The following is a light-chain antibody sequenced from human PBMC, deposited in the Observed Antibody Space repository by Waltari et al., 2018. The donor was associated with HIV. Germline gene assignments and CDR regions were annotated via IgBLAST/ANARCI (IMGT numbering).Light chain of an antibody. J-gene: IGLJ3*02. Sequence: SVLPQPPSASGPPGQRFTISCSGGSSNIGSTYVYWFQPLPGAAPQLLLYRNVQRASGVPDRFSGSKSGSSASLAISGLRSEDEAVYYCSTWDDRLSDGVFGGGTKLTVL. CDR1: SSNIGSTY. CDR2: RNV. CDR3: STWDDRLSDGV. V-gene: IGLV1-47*01.